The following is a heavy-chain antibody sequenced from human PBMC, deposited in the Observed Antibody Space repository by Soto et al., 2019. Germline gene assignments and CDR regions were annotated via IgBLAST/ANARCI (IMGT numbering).Heavy chain of an antibody. D-gene: IGHD5-18*01. J-gene: IGHJ6*02. CDR1: GGSFSGYY. V-gene: IGHV4-34*01. CDR2: INHSGST. CDR3: ARGSGYSYGYHYYYYGMDV. Sequence: SETVSLTCAVYGGSFSGYYWSWIRQPPGKGLEWIGEINHSGSTNYNPSLKSRVTISVDTSKNQFSLKLSSVTAADTAVYYCARGSGYSYGYHYYYYGMDVWGQGTTVTVSS.